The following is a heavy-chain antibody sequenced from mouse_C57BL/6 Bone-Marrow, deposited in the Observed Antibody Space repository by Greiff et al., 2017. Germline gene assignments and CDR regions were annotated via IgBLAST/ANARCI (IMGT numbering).Heavy chain of an antibody. CDR1: GYTFTSYW. J-gene: IGHJ1*03. CDR3: ARPNYSNYWYFDV. CDR2: IYPGSGST. V-gene: IGHV1-55*01. D-gene: IGHD2-5*01. Sequence: QVQLQQPGAELVKPGASVKMSCKASGYTFTSYWITWVKQRPGQGLEWIGYIYPGSGSTNYNEKFKSKATLTVDTSSSTAYMQLSSLTSEDSEVYYCARPNYSNYWYFDVWGKGTTVTVSS.